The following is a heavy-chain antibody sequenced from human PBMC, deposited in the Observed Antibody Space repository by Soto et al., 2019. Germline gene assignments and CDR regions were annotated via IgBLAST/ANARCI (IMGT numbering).Heavy chain of an antibody. CDR2: MNPNSGNT. CDR1: GYTFTSYD. Sequence: ASVKVSCKASGYTFTSYDINWVRQATGQGLEWMGWMNPNSGNTGYAQKLQGRLTMTRNTSISTAYMELSSLTSEDTAVYYCARRYSSGWLIDPWGRGTLVTVSS. CDR3: ARRYSSGWLIDP. J-gene: IGHJ5*02. V-gene: IGHV1-8*01. D-gene: IGHD6-19*01.